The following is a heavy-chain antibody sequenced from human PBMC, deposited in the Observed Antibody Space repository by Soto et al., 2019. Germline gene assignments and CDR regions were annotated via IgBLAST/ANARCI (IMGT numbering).Heavy chain of an antibody. D-gene: IGHD6-13*01. CDR2: IIPIFGTA. Sequence: SVKVSCKASGGTFSSYAISWVRQAPGQGLEWMGGIIPIFGTANYAQKLQGRVTMTTDTSTSTAYMELRSLRSDDTAVYYCARRYSSSWYRWFDPWGQGTLVTVSS. V-gene: IGHV1-69*05. CDR3: ARRYSSSWYRWFDP. CDR1: GGTFSSYA. J-gene: IGHJ5*02.